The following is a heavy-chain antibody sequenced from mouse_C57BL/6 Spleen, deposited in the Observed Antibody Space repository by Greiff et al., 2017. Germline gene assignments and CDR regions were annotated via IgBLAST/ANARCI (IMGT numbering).Heavy chain of an antibody. CDR1: GYTFTDYY. Sequence: QLQQSGPELVKPGASVKISCKASGYTFTDYYMNWVKQSHGKSLEWIGDINPNNGGTSYNQKFKGKATLTVDKSSSTAYMELRSLTSEDSAVYYCARGGLWLRKTWFAYWGQGTLVTVSA. J-gene: IGHJ3*01. V-gene: IGHV1-26*01. CDR2: INPNNGGT. D-gene: IGHD2-2*01. CDR3: ARGGLWLRKTWFAY.